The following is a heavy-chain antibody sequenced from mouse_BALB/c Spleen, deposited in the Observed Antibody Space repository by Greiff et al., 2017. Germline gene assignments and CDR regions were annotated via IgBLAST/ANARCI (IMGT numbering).Heavy chain of an antibody. CDR3: VRGGTVVATGYFDY. Sequence: VQLKESGPGLVAPSQSLSITCTVSGFSLTSYDISWIRQPPGKGLEWLGVIWTGGGTNYNSAFMSRLSISKDNSKSQVFLKMNSLQTDDTAIYYCVRGGTVVATGYFDYWGQGTTLTVSS. CDR1: GFSLTSYD. J-gene: IGHJ2*01. V-gene: IGHV2-9-2*01. D-gene: IGHD1-1*01. CDR2: IWTGGGT.